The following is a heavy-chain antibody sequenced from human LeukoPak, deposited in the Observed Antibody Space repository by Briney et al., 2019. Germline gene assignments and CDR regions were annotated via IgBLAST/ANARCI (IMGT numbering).Heavy chain of an antibody. Sequence: SETLSLTCTVSGGSISSYYWSWIRQPPGKGLEWIGYIYYSGSTNYNLSLKSQVTISVDTSKNQFSLKLSSVTAADTAVYYCARPSGYSSSRGCYYYYMDVWGKGTTVTVSS. CDR2: IYYSGST. CDR3: ARPSGYSSSRGCYYYYMDV. J-gene: IGHJ6*03. CDR1: GGSISSYY. V-gene: IGHV4-59*08. D-gene: IGHD6-13*01.